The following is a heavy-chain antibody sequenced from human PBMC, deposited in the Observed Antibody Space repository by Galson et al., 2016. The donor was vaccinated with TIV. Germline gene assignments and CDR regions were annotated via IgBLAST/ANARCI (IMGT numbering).Heavy chain of an antibody. CDR1: GGSISSGNDY. D-gene: IGHD2-2*01. Sequence: TLSLTCSVYGGSISSGNDYRSWIRQPPGKGLEWIGRLFTSGNTKYNPSLKSRVTISRDTSKNQFSLKLSSVTAADTAIYYCARDPSADAFDIWGQGTMITVSS. J-gene: IGHJ3*02. V-gene: IGHV4-61*02. CDR2: LFTSGNT. CDR3: ARDPSADAFDI.